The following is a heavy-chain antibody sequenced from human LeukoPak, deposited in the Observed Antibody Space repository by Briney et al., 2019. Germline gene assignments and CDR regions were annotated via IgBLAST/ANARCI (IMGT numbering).Heavy chain of an antibody. CDR3: AKLAWFGELFHGYDY. D-gene: IGHD3-10*01. V-gene: IGHV3-23*01. CDR1: GFTFSSYA. CDR2: ITGSSAST. Sequence: GGSLRLSCAASGFTFSSYAMTWVRQAPGKGLEWVSVITGSSASTDYADSVKGRFTISRDNSKNTLYLQMNSLRAEDTAVYYCAKLAWFGELFHGYDYWGQGTLVTVSS. J-gene: IGHJ4*02.